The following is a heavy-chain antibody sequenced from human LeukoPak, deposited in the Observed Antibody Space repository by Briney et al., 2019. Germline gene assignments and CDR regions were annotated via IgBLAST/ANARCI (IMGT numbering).Heavy chain of an antibody. D-gene: IGHD3-22*01. CDR3: AREVVGGGFDY. V-gene: IGHV1-2*02. CDR1: GYTFADYY. CDR2: INPKSGGT. Sequence: ASVKVSCKTSGYTFADYYIHWVRQAPGQGLEWMGWINPKSGGTNYAQKFHGRVTMTRDTSISTAHMDLSRLRSDDTAVYYCAREVVGGGFDYWDQGTLVTVSS. J-gene: IGHJ4*02.